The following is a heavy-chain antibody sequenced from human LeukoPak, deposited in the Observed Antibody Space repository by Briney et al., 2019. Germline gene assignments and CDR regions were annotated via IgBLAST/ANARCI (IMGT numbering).Heavy chain of an antibody. CDR1: GYSFTGYY. Sequence: GASVTVSFKSSGYSFTGYYIQWVRQAPGQGLEWMGWINPNSGDTNYAQKFQGSVTITRDTSIRTAYMELSRLRSDDTAMYYCARERILRGNSYYGVDVWGQGTTVTVSS. J-gene: IGHJ6*02. V-gene: IGHV1-2*02. D-gene: IGHD3-10*01. CDR2: INPNSGDT. CDR3: ARERILRGNSYYGVDV.